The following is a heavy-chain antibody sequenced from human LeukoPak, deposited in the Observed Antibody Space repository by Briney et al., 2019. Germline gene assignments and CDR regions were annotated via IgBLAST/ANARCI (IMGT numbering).Heavy chain of an antibody. CDR3: AKSRNFYYYFMEV. CDR1: GFNFNDYG. Sequence: GTLRLSCAASGFNFNDYGMIWVRQAPGKGLEWVSGISGGDYSDHADSAKGRFTISRDNSKNTLYLQMNSLRADDTGLYYCAKSRNFYYYFMEVSGRGTKVTVSS. CDR2: ISGGDYS. J-gene: IGHJ6*03. V-gene: IGHV3-23*01.